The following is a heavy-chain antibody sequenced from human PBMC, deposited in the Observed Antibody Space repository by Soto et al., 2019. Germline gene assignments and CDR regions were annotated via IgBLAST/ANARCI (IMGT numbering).Heavy chain of an antibody. D-gene: IGHD1-1*01. Sequence: QVKLVQSGAEVKKPGSSVKVSCKASGGTFNSYVISWVRQAPGQGLQCMGGIIPMSGKANYARNFQGRVTITADESRSTVCMELSRLRSEDTAVYYCAIGWNDFPHWGQGTLVTVSS. CDR1: GGTFNSYV. J-gene: IGHJ4*02. CDR3: AIGWNDFPH. V-gene: IGHV1-69*01. CDR2: IIPMSGKA.